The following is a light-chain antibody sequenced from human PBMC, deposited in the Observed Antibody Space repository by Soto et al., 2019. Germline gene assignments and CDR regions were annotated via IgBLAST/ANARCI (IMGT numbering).Light chain of an antibody. CDR3: QQRSNCPLP. Sequence: EIVLTQSPGTLSLSPGESATVSCRASQGIGRYLAWFQQKPGQAHRLLIYDASTRATGIPARFSGSGSGTDFTLTISSLEPEDFALYYCQQRSNCPLPFGPGTKVEIK. CDR2: DAS. CDR1: QGIGRY. V-gene: IGKV3-11*01. J-gene: IGKJ3*01.